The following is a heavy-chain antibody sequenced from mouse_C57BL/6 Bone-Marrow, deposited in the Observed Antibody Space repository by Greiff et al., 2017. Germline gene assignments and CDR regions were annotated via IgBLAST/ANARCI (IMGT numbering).Heavy chain of an antibody. D-gene: IGHD2-4*01. Sequence: QVQLKESGAELVRPGASVKLSCKASGYTFTDYYINWVKQRPGQGLEWIARIYPGSGNTYYNEKFKGKATLTAEKSSSTAYMQLSSLTSEDSAVYFCARYDYEEDWFAYWGQGTLVTVSA. CDR3: ARYDYEEDWFAY. V-gene: IGHV1-76*01. J-gene: IGHJ3*01. CDR1: GYTFTDYY. CDR2: IYPGSGNT.